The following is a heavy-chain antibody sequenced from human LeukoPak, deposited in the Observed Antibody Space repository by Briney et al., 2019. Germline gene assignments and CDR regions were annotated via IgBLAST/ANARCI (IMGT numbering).Heavy chain of an antibody. Sequence: PSGTLSLTCTVSGGSISSSSYYWGWIRQPPGKGLEWIGSIYHSGSTYYNPSLKSRVTISVDTSKNQFSLKLSSVTAADTAVYYCAREKGYMVRGKLGYWGQGTLVTVSS. CDR1: GGSISSSSYY. J-gene: IGHJ4*02. D-gene: IGHD3-10*01. CDR2: IYHSGST. V-gene: IGHV4-39*07. CDR3: AREKGYMVRGKLGY.